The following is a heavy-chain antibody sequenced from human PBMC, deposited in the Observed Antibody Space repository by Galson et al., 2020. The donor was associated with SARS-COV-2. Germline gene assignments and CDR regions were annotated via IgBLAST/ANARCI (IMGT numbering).Heavy chain of an antibody. CDR3: AREEDAPTYYYDSSGYRPPDY. J-gene: IGHJ4*02. CDR2: ISYDGSNK. D-gene: IGHD3-22*01. CDR1: GFTFSSYA. V-gene: IGHV3-30*04. Sequence: GESLKISCAASGFTFSSYAMHWVRQAPGKGLEWVAVISYDGSNKYYADSVKGRFTISRDNSKNTLYLQMNSLRAEDTAVYYCAREEDAPTYYYDSSGYRPPDYWGQGTLVTVSS.